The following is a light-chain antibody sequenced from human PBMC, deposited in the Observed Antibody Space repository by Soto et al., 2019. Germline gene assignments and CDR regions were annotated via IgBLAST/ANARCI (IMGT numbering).Light chain of an antibody. V-gene: IGKV3-11*01. Sequence: IVWTHAPGTLSLSPVERATLSCRASQSISRYLAWYQQRPGQAPRLLIYDASNRATGIPARFSGSGSGTDFTLTISGLEPEDFAVYYCQQRSKWPPWTFGQGTKVDI. CDR3: QQRSKWPPWT. CDR2: DAS. J-gene: IGKJ1*01. CDR1: QSISRY.